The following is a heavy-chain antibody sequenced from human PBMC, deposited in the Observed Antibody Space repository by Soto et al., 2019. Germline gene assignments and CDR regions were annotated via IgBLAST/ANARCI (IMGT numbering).Heavy chain of an antibody. CDR2: ISAYNGKT. J-gene: IGHJ6*02. Sequence: QVQLVQSGGEVKKPGASVKLSCPASGYTFTSYGISWVRQAPGQGLEWMGWISAYNGKTNYAQNVQGRVTMTTDTATRTAYMDLRSLRSDDTAVYYCASGGEVNYYHGMDVCGQGTTVTVSS. V-gene: IGHV1-18*01. CDR3: ASGGEVNYYHGMDV. D-gene: IGHD2-15*01. CDR1: GYTFTSYG.